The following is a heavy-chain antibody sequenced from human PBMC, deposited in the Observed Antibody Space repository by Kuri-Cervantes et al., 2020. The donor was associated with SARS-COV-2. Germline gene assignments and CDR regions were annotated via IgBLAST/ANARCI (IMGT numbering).Heavy chain of an antibody. CDR2: ISYDGSNK. Sequence: GESLKISCEASGFPFSTYAMNWVRQAPGKGLEWVAVISYDGSNKYYADSVKGRFTISRDNSKNTLYLQMNSLRAEDTAVYYCAKGGWDIVVVPALDYWGQGTLVTVSS. V-gene: IGHV3-30*04. D-gene: IGHD2-2*01. J-gene: IGHJ4*02. CDR1: GFPFSTYA. CDR3: AKGGWDIVVVPALDY.